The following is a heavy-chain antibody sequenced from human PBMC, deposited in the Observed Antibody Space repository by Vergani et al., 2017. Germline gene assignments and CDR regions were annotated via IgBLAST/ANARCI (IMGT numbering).Heavy chain of an antibody. D-gene: IGHD3-10*01. V-gene: IGHV1-69*06. CDR1: GGTFSSYA. J-gene: IGHJ5*02. Sequence: VQLVQSGAEVKKPGSSVKVSCKASGGTFSSYAISWVRQAPGKGLEWMGGIIPIFGTANYKQKFQGRVTITADTSTSTDYMELSSLRSEDTAVYYCARARTRVRGVITTVNWFDPWGQGTLVTVSS. CDR2: IIPIFGTA. CDR3: ARARTRVRGVITTVNWFDP.